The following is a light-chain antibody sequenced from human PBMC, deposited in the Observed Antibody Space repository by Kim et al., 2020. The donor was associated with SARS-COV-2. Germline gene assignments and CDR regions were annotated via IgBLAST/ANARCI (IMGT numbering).Light chain of an antibody. V-gene: IGKV3-20*01. Sequence: SPGERATLSCRASQSVSSTYLAWSQQKPGQAPRLLIYGASSRATGIPDRFSGSWSGTDFTLTISRLEPEDFAVYYCQQFGSSTGTFGQGTKVDIK. CDR2: GAS. CDR3: QQFGSSTGT. J-gene: IGKJ1*01. CDR1: QSVSSTY.